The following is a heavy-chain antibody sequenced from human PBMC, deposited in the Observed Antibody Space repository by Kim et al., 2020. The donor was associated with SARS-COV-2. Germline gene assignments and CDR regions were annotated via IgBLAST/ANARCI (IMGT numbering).Heavy chain of an antibody. Sequence: SETLSLTCTVSGGSISSGGYYWSWIRQHPGKGLEWIGYIYYSGSTYYNPSLKSRVTISVDTSKNQFSLKLSSVTAADTAVYYCAAAAGMAQTNDAFDIWGQGTMVTVSS. D-gene: IGHD6-13*01. CDR3: AAAAGMAQTNDAFDI. V-gene: IGHV4-31*03. CDR2: IYYSGST. J-gene: IGHJ3*02. CDR1: GGSISSGGYY.